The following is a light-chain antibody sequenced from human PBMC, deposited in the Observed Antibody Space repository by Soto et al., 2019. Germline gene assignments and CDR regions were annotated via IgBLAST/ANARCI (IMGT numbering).Light chain of an antibody. CDR3: CAYAGSATFAV. Sequence: QSVLTQPASVSGSPGQSITISCTGTSSDIGSYNLVSWYQHLPGKAPKLIIYEGTKRSSGVSNRFSGSKSGNTASLTISGLQAEDAADYYCCAYAGSATFAVFGGGTKVTVL. CDR2: EGT. J-gene: IGLJ3*02. V-gene: IGLV2-23*03. CDR1: SSDIGSYNL.